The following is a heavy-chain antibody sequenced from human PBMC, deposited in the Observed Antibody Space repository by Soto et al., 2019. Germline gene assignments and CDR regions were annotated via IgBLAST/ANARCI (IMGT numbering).Heavy chain of an antibody. CDR2: ISYDGTKK. V-gene: IGHV3-30*03. CDR1: GFTFNNYG. D-gene: IGHD1-20*01. J-gene: IGHJ4*02. CDR3: APEYNFVDY. Sequence: QVQVVASGGGVVQPGMSMRLSCAASGFTFNNYGIHWVRQAPGTGLEWVATISYDGTKKYYADSVKGRFAISRDNSMKTLYLQMNSLITEDTADYYCAPEYNFVDYWGQGTRVIFSS.